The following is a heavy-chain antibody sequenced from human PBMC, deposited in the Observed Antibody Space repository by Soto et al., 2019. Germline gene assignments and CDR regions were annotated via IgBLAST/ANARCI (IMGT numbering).Heavy chain of an antibody. CDR2: VSFSSKNI. J-gene: IGHJ6*04. CDR3: AGEYLRGGYGMDV. CDR1: RFPFSRYS. V-gene: IGHV3-48*02. D-gene: IGHD2-8*01. Sequence: VQLVESGGGLVQPGGSLRLFCAASRFPFSRYSMNWVRQAPGEGLALVSSVSFSSKNIFYADSVKGRFTISRDNAKNSLYLQMNRLSDEDTAVYFCAGEYLRGGYGMDVWGKGTTVTVSS.